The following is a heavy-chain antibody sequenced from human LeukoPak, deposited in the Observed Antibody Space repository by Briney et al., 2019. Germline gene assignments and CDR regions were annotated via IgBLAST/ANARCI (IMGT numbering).Heavy chain of an antibody. CDR3: ARGGGYRDY. J-gene: IGHJ4*02. CDR1: GGSFSGYY. D-gene: IGHD5-12*01. Sequence: PSETLSLTCAVYGGSFSGYYWSWIRQPPGKGLEWIGEINRSGSTNYNPSLKSRVTISVDTPKNQFSLKLSSVTAADTAVYYCARGGGYRDYWGQGTLVTVSS. CDR2: INRSGST. V-gene: IGHV4-34*01.